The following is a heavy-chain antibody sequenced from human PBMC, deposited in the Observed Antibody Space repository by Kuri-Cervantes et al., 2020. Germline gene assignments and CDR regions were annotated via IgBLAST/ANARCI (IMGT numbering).Heavy chain of an antibody. J-gene: IGHJ4*02. V-gene: IGHV3-30*03. Sequence: GGSLRLSCAASGFTFSSYGMHWVRQAPGKGLEWVAVISYDGSNKYYADSVKGRFTISRDNSKNTVSLQMNSLRTEDTAMYYCTREGRGSTSQWAFDFWGQGTLVTVSS. CDR2: ISYDGSNK. CDR1: GFTFSSYG. CDR3: TREGRGSTSQWAFDF. D-gene: IGHD3-10*01.